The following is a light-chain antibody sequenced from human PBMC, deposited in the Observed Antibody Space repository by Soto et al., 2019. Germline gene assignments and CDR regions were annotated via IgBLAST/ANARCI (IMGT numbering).Light chain of an antibody. Sequence: EIVLTQSPGTLSLSPGERATLSCRASQSVSSSYLAWYQQKPGQAPRLLTYGPSTRATGTPARFSGSGSGTEFTLTISSLQSEDFAVYYCQQYIRWPLTFGGGTKVDIK. V-gene: IGKV3-15*01. CDR2: GPS. J-gene: IGKJ4*01. CDR3: QQYIRWPLT. CDR1: QSVSSSY.